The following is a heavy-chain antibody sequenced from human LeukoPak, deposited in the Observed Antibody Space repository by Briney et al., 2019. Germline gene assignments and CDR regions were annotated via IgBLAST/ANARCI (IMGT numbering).Heavy chain of an antibody. CDR2: IYHSGST. CDR1: GYSISSGYY. D-gene: IGHD5-18*01. J-gene: IGHJ4*02. CDR3: AREINTAMANDY. Sequence: KASETLSLTCTVSGYSISSGYYWGWIRQPPGKGLEWIGSIYHSGSTYYNPSLKSRVTISVDTSKNQFSLKLSSVTAADTAVYYCAREINTAMANDYWGQGTLVTVSS. V-gene: IGHV4-38-2*02.